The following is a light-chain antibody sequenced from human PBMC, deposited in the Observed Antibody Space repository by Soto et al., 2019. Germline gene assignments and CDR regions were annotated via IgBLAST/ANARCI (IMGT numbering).Light chain of an antibody. CDR2: GAS. CDR1: QSVSSN. V-gene: IGKV3D-15*01. Sequence: VITQSPATLSVSPRERSTLSCTASQSVSSNLAWYQQKPGQAPRLLIYGASTRATGIPARFSGSGSGTEFTLTISSLQSEDFAVYYCQQYNNWPITFGQGTRLEIK. J-gene: IGKJ5*01. CDR3: QQYNNWPIT.